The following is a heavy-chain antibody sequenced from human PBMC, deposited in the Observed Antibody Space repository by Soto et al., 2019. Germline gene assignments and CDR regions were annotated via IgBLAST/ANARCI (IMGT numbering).Heavy chain of an antibody. Sequence: QVQLQESGPGLVKPSQTLSLTCTVSGGSISSGGYYWSWIRQHPGKGLEWIGYFYYRGSTYYNPSLKSRVTISVDTSKNQFSLKLSSVTAADTAVYYCARVGYGDYLDQDYYYYGMDVWGQGTTVTVSS. CDR2: FYYRGST. CDR3: ARVGYGDYLDQDYYYYGMDV. V-gene: IGHV4-31*03. CDR1: GGSISSGGYY. J-gene: IGHJ6*02. D-gene: IGHD4-17*01.